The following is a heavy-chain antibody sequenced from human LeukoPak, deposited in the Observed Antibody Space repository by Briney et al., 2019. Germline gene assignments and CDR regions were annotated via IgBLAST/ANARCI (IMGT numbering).Heavy chain of an antibody. Sequence: GGSLRLSCAASGFTFSSYSMNWVRQAPGEGLEWVSSISSSSSYIYYADSVKGRFTISRDNAKNSLYLQMNSLRAEDTAVYYCARDGARSWLHVSSEWGFDYWGQGTLVTVSS. CDR1: GFTFSSYS. CDR3: ARDGARSWLHVSSEWGFDY. D-gene: IGHD5-24*01. J-gene: IGHJ4*02. V-gene: IGHV3-21*01. CDR2: ISSSSSYI.